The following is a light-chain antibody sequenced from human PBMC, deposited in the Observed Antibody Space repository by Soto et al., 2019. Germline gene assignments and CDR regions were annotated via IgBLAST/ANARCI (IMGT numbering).Light chain of an antibody. Sequence: SVLTQPASVSGSPGQSITISCTGTSSDIGGYNYVSWYQQHPGKAPKLMIYDVSARPSGVSNRFSGSKSGNTASLTISGLQAEDEADYYCSSCIGSSTLVVFGGGTKLTVL. CDR1: SSDIGGYNY. V-gene: IGLV2-14*01. CDR2: DVS. J-gene: IGLJ2*01. CDR3: SSCIGSSTLVV.